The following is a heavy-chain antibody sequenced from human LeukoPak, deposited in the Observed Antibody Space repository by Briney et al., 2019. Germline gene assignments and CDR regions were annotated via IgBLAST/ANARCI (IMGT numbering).Heavy chain of an antibody. J-gene: IGHJ4*02. Sequence: SETLSLTCTVSGGSVRSYFWSWIRQPAGKGLEWIGRIYTSGSTNYNPSLKSRVTMSVDTSKNQFSLKLGSVTAADTAVYYCARDRGTTVDYWGQGTLVTVSS. V-gene: IGHV4-4*07. D-gene: IGHD4-17*01. CDR2: IYTSGST. CDR3: ARDRGTTVDY. CDR1: GGSVRSYF.